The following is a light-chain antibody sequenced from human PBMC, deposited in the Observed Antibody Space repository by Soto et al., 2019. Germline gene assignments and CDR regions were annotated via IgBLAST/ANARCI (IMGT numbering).Light chain of an antibody. Sequence: QTVVTQEPSFSVSPGGTVTLTCGLNSGSVSSRHYPTWYQPTPGQPPRALIYNTNTRSSGVPDRFSGSMLGNKAALTITGAQADDESEYFCLLDMGNGIRVFGGGTKVTVL. CDR2: NTN. CDR3: LLDMGNGIRV. V-gene: IGLV8-61*01. J-gene: IGLJ3*02. CDR1: SGSVSSRHY.